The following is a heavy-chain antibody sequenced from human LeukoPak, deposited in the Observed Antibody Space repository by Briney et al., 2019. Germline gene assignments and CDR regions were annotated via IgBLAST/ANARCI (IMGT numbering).Heavy chain of an antibody. CDR2: ISSSSSYI. Sequence: GGSLRLSCAASGFTFSSYAMSWVRQAPGKGLEWVSSISSSSSYIYYADSVKGRFTISRDNAKNSLYLQMNSLRAEDTAVYYCARDKGRGAAAAGFYADWGQGTLVTVSS. D-gene: IGHD6-13*01. V-gene: IGHV3-21*01. CDR3: ARDKGRGAAAAGFYAD. CDR1: GFTFSSYA. J-gene: IGHJ4*02.